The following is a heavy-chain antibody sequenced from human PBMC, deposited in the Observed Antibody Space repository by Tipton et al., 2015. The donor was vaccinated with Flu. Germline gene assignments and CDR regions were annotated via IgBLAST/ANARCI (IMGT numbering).Heavy chain of an antibody. CDR1: GGSISSYY. CDR2: IYYSGST. CDR3: ARALPYDFWSGYSVYYYYMDV. J-gene: IGHJ6*03. V-gene: IGHV4-59*01. D-gene: IGHD3-3*01. Sequence: TLSLTCTVSGGSISSYYWSWIRQPPGKGLEWIGYIYYSGSTNYNPSLKSRVTISVDTSKNQFSLKLSSVTAADTAVYYCARALPYDFWSGYSVYYYYMDVWGKGTTVTVSS.